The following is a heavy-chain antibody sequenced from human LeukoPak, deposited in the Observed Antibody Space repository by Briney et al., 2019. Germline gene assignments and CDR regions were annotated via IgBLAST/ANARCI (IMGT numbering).Heavy chain of an antibody. CDR3: ARASLWSSGWYDY. D-gene: IGHD6-19*01. CDR2: IYYSGST. CDR1: GGSVSSYY. V-gene: IGHV4-59*02. Sequence: ASETLSLTCTVSGGSVSSYYWSWIRQPPGKGLEWVAYIYYSGSTNYNPSLKSRVTISVDTSKNQLSLKLSSVTAADTAVYYCARASLWSSGWYDYWGQGTLVTVSS. J-gene: IGHJ4*02.